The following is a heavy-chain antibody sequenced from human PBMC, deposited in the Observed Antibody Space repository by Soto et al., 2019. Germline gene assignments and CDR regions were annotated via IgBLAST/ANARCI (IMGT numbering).Heavy chain of an antibody. D-gene: IGHD3-16*01. CDR3: YGPGLAS. J-gene: IGHJ4*02. V-gene: IGHV3-48*01. CDR1: GFTFSSYS. CDR2: ISSSSTI. Sequence: GGSLRLSCAASGFTFSSYSVNWVRQAPGKGLEWVSYISSSSTIYYADSVKGRFTISRDNAKNSLYLQMNSLRAEDTAVYYCYGPGLASWGQGTLVTVSS.